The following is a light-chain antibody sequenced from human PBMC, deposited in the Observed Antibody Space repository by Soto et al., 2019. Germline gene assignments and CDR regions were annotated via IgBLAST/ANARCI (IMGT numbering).Light chain of an antibody. CDR1: QSIRNY. Sequence: DIQMTQSASSLSASLGDRVTITCRASQSIRNYLNWYQHKPVKAPKVLIYTASSLQSGAPSRFSGSGSGTDFTLSIGRLQPEDFATYYCQQTYSSPPGAFGQGTKVDIK. CDR3: QQTYSSPPGA. J-gene: IGKJ1*01. V-gene: IGKV1-39*01. CDR2: TAS.